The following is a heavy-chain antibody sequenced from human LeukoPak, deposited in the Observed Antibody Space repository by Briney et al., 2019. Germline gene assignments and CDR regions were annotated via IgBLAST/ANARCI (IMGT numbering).Heavy chain of an antibody. CDR3: TRLMTTVTTAAFDI. Sequence: GGSLRLSCAASGFTFSSYWMHWVRQAPGKGLVWVSRINSDGSGTTYADSVTGRFTISRDNARNTLYLQMNSLRAEDTAVYYCTRLMTTVTTAAFDIWGQGTMVTVSS. D-gene: IGHD4-17*01. CDR2: INSDGSGT. V-gene: IGHV3-74*01. CDR1: GFTFSSYW. J-gene: IGHJ3*02.